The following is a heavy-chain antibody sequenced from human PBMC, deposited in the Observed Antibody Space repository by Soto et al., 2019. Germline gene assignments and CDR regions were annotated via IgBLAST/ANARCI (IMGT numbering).Heavy chain of an antibody. CDR2: ISGSGGST. CDR3: AKNFDPPPLWLGETYVFDI. CDR1: GFTFSSYA. D-gene: IGHD3-10*01. Sequence: GGSLRLSCAASGFTFSSYAMSWVRQAPGKGLEWVSAISGSGGSTYYADSVKGRFTISRDNSKNTLYLQMNSLRAEDTAVYYCAKNFDPPPLWLGETYVFDIGGKGTMVTVSS. J-gene: IGHJ3*02. V-gene: IGHV3-23*01.